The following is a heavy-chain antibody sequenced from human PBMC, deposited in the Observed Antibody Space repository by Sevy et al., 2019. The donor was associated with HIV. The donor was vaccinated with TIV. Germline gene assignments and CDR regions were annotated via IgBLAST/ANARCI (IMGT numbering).Heavy chain of an antibody. CDR1: GGSISSSSYY. J-gene: IGHJ4*02. V-gene: IGHV4-39*01. Sequence: SETLSLTCTVSGGSISSSSYYWGWIRQPPGKGLEWIGSIYYSGSTYYNPSLKSRFTISVDTSKNQFSLKLSSVTAAETAMYYCARQRDGRYYDYVWGSYPGHFDYWGQGTLVTVSS. CDR2: IYYSGST. D-gene: IGHD3-16*01. CDR3: ARQRDGRYYDYVWGSYPGHFDY.